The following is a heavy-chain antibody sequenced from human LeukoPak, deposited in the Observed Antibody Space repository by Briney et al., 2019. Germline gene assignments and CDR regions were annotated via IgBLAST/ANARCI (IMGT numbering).Heavy chain of an antibody. Sequence: GASVKVSCKASRGTFSSYAISWVRQAPGQGLEWMGGIIPIFGTANYAQKFQGRVTITADESTSTAYMELSSLRSEDTAVYYCVWAGYYDSSGYKGYFDYWGQGTLVTVSS. D-gene: IGHD3-22*01. CDR1: RGTFSSYA. V-gene: IGHV1-69*13. CDR2: IIPIFGTA. CDR3: VWAGYYDSSGYKGYFDY. J-gene: IGHJ4*02.